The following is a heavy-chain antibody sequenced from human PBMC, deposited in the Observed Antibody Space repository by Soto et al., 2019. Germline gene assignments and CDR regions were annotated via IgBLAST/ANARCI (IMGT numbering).Heavy chain of an antibody. D-gene: IGHD3-22*01. CDR1: GFTFSSYA. V-gene: IGHV3-30-3*01. J-gene: IGHJ4*02. CDR3: ARDTRGGYYDSSGYYDHDY. CDR2: ISYDGSNK. Sequence: GGSLRLSCAASGFTFSSYAMHWVRQAPGKGLEWVAVISYDGSNKYYADSVKGRFTISRDNSKNTLYLQMNSLRAEDTAVYYCARDTRGGYYDSSGYYDHDYWGQGTLVTASS.